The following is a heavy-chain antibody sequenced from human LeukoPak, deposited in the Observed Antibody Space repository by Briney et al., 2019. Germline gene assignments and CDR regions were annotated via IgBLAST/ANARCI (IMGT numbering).Heavy chain of an antibody. V-gene: IGHV1-46*01. J-gene: IGHJ6*02. CDR3: ARYNWNDGFYAMDV. D-gene: IGHD1-1*01. Sequence: ASVKVSCKASGYTFTNYQIYWMRQAPGQGPELVGMISPYGGSTRDAQKFQGRVTMTWDMSTSTFYMELSSLRSDDAAIYYCARYNWNDGFYAMDVWGQGTTVSVSS. CDR2: ISPYGGST. CDR1: GYTFTNYQ.